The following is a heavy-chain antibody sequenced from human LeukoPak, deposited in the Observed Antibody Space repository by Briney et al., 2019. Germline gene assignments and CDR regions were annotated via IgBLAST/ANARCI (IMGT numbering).Heavy chain of an antibody. V-gene: IGHV3-33*01. CDR3: ARDGYYYDSSGYLVY. D-gene: IGHD3-22*01. CDR2: IWYDGGNK. Sequence: GGSLRLSCAASGFTFSSYGMHWVRQAPGKGLEWVAVIWYDGGNKYYADSVKGRFTISRDNSKNTLYLQMNSLRAEDTAVYYCARDGYYYDSSGYLVYWGQGTLVTVSS. J-gene: IGHJ4*02. CDR1: GFTFSSYG.